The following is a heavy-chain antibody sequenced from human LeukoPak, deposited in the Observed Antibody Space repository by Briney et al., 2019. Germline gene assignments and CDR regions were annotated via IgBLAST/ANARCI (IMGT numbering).Heavy chain of an antibody. V-gene: IGHV5-51*01. CDR3: ARQIAYGDYWGLFDY. Sequence: GESLKISCKGPGYSFTSYWNGWVRQIPGKGLEWMRTIYPGDSDTRYRPSFQGQVPLPADKPISPAFLQWSTLKASAPGMYYCARQIAYGDYWGLFDYWGQETLVTVSS. D-gene: IGHD4-17*01. CDR2: IYPGDSDT. J-gene: IGHJ4*02. CDR1: GYSFTSYW.